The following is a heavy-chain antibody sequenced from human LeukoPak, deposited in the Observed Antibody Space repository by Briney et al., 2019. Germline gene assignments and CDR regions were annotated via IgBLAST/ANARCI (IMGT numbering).Heavy chain of an antibody. Sequence: ASVKVSCKASGGTFSSYAISWVRQAPGQGLEWMGGIIPIFGTANYAQKFQGRATITTDESTSTAYMELSSLRSEDTAVYYCARGSYGFLERYYYYMDVWGKGTTVTVSS. CDR3: ARGSYGFLERYYYYMDV. D-gene: IGHD5-18*01. CDR2: IIPIFGTA. J-gene: IGHJ6*03. V-gene: IGHV1-69*05. CDR1: GGTFSSYA.